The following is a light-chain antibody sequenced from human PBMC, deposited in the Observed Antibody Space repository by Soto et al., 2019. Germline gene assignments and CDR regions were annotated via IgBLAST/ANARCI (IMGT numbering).Light chain of an antibody. J-gene: IGLJ2*01. CDR2: EDN. Sequence: NFMLTQPHSVSESPGKTVTISCTRSSGNIASNFVQWFQQRPGSSPNTVIYEDNQRPSGVPDRFSGSIDSSSNSASLTISGLKTEDEADYYCLSYDSSNQVFGAGTKLTFL. V-gene: IGLV6-57*01. CDR1: SGNIASNF. CDR3: LSYDSSNQV.